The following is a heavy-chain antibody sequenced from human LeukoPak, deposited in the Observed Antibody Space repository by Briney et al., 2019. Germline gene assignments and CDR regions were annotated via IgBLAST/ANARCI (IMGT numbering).Heavy chain of an antibody. J-gene: IGHJ4*02. D-gene: IGHD1-26*01. Sequence: ASVKVSCKASGGTFNSYAISWVRQAPGQGLEWMGYISAYNGNTDYVQKLQGRVTMTTDTYTNTDYMELRRLRYDDTGAYYCAREGVVRALDFDYWGQGTLVTVSS. CDR3: AREGVVRALDFDY. CDR2: ISAYNGNT. CDR1: GGTFNSYA. V-gene: IGHV1-18*01.